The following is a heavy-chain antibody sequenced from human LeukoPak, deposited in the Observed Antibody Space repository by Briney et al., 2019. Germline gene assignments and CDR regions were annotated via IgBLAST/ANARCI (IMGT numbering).Heavy chain of an antibody. CDR1: GGSISTYY. V-gene: IGHV4-39*07. J-gene: IGHJ4*02. Sequence: NSSETLSLTCTVSGGSISTYYWGWIRQPPGKGLEWIGNIYYSGNTYYNPSLESRVTISVDTSKNQFSLKLTSMTAADTAVYYCARDGFLAVDYWGQGTLVTVSS. CDR3: ARDGFLAVDY. CDR2: IYYSGNT. D-gene: IGHD3-3*01.